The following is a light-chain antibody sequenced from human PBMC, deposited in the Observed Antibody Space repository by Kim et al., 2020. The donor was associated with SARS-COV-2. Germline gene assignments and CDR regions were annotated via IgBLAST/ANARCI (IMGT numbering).Light chain of an antibody. CDR3: QVWDGTSDHPGYV. J-gene: IGLJ1*01. CDR2: YDS. V-gene: IGLV3-21*04. Sequence: GKAARITCGGNNSGSKSVHWYQQKPGQAPVLVIYYDSDRPSGIPERFSGSNSGNTATLTISRVEAGDEADYCCQVWDGTSDHPGYVFGTGTKVTVL. CDR1: NSGSKS.